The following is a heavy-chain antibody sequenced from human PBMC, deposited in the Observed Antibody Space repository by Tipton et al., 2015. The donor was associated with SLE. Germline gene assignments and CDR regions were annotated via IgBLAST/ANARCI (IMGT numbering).Heavy chain of an antibody. V-gene: IGHV3-33*01. D-gene: IGHD3-22*01. Sequence: SLRLSCAASGFMFSSYGMHWVRQAPGKGLGWVAVIWYDGSKKDYADSVKGRFTISRDNSKNTLYLQMGSLRAEDMAVYYCATLGGSGLGSGAFDIWGQGTMVTVSS. CDR3: ATLGGSGLGSGAFDI. CDR1: GFMFSSYG. CDR2: IWYDGSKK. J-gene: IGHJ3*02.